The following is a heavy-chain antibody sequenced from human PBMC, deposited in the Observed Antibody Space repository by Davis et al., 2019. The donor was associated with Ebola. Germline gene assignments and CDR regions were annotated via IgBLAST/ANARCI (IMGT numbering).Heavy chain of an antibody. CDR1: GFTFSSYA. CDR3: ANQDYGGNSGVDY. D-gene: IGHD4-23*01. CDR2: ISGSGGST. J-gene: IGHJ4*02. Sequence: PGGSLRLSCAASGFTFSSYAMSWVRQAPGKGLDWVSAISGSGGSTYYADSVKGRFTISRDNSKNTLYLHMNSLRAEDTAVYYCANQDYGGNSGVDYWGQGTLVTVSS. V-gene: IGHV3-23*01.